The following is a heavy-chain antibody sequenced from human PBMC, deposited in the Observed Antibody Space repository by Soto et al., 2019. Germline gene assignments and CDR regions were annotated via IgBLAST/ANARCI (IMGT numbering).Heavy chain of an antibody. D-gene: IGHD5-12*01. CDR2: IYHSGST. CDR1: GYSISSGYY. Sequence: SETLSLTCAVSGYSISSGYYWGWRRQPPGKGLEWIGGIYHSGSTYYNPSLKSRVTISVEKSKNQFSLKLSSVTAADTAVYYCARRLFSGYDCFDYWGQGTLVTVSS. J-gene: IGHJ4*02. V-gene: IGHV4-38-2*01. CDR3: ARRLFSGYDCFDY.